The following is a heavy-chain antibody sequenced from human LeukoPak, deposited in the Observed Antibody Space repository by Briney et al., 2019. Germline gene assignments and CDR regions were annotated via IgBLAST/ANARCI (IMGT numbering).Heavy chain of an antibody. V-gene: IGHV4-34*01. Sequence: SGTLSLTCAVYGGSFSGYYWSWIRQPPGKGLQWIGEINHSGSTNYNPSLKSRVTISVDTSKNQFSLKLTSVTAADTAVYSCASRSSGTRKSVGSWYFDLWGRGTLVTVSS. J-gene: IGHJ2*01. CDR2: INHSGST. CDR1: GGSFSGYY. D-gene: IGHD1-14*01. CDR3: ASRSSGTRKSVGSWYFDL.